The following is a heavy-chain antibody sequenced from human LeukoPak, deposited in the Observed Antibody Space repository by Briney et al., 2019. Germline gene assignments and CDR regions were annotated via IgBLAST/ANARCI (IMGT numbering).Heavy chain of an antibody. CDR1: GDSVSSNSAA. CDR2: TYYRSEWYN. CDR3: ARESAGYSYGYDYYYYYMDV. D-gene: IGHD5-18*01. Sequence: SQTLSLTCALSGDSVSSNSAAWNWIRQSPSRGLEWLGRTYYRSEWYNDYAVSVKSRITINPDTSKNQFSLQLNSVTPEDTAVYYCARESAGYSYGYDYYYYYMDVWGKGTTVTVSS. J-gene: IGHJ6*03. V-gene: IGHV6-1*01.